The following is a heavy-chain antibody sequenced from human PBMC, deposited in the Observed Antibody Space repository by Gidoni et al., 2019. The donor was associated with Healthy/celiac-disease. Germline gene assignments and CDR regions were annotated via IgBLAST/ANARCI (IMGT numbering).Heavy chain of an antibody. D-gene: IGHD6-19*01. Sequence: EVQLVESGGGLVQPGGSLRLSCAASGFPVSSNYMSWVRQAPGKGLEWVSVIYSGGSTYYADSVKGRFTISRDNSKNTVYLQMDSLRAEDTAVYYCARGWVAGPLDAFDIWGQGTMVTVSS. CDR1: GFPVSSNY. J-gene: IGHJ3*02. CDR3: ARGWVAGPLDAFDI. V-gene: IGHV3-66*01. CDR2: IYSGGST.